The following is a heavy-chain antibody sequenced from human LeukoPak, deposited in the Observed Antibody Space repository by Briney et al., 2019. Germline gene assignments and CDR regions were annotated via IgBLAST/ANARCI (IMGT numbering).Heavy chain of an antibody. CDR3: ATGITTTTFSYFVY. Sequence: GGSLRLSCAASGFTFSSYAVDWVRQAPGKGLEWVAVISYDGSNKFYADSVKGRFAISRDNSRNTLYLQMNSLSAEDTAVYYCATGITTTTFSYFVYWGQGALVTVSS. D-gene: IGHD1-7*01. V-gene: IGHV3-30*01. CDR1: GFTFSSYA. J-gene: IGHJ4*02. CDR2: ISYDGSNK.